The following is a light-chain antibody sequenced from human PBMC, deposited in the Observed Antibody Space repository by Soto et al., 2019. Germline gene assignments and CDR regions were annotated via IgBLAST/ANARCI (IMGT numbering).Light chain of an antibody. J-gene: IGKJ1*01. CDR2: GAS. CDR1: QSFTSNY. CDR3: QQYGSSRT. V-gene: IGKV3-20*01. Sequence: EIVLTQSPGTLSLSPGEGATLGCRASQSFTSNYLAWYQQKPGQAPRLLIYGASNRATGIPDRFSGSGSGTDFTLTISRLEPEDFAMYYSQQYGSSRTFGQGTKVEIK.